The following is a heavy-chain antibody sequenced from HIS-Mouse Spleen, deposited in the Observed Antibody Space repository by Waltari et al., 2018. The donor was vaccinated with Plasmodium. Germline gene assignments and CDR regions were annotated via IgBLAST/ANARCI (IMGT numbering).Heavy chain of an antibody. CDR1: GGSFSGYY. CDR3: ASSGSGSYYY. V-gene: IGHV4-34*01. CDR2: INHSGST. D-gene: IGHD3-10*01. J-gene: IGHJ4*02. Sequence: QVQLQQWGAGLLKPSETLSLTCAVCGGSFSGYYLSWFRQPPGTGLEWIGEINHSGSTNYNPSLKCRVTISVDTSKNQFSLKLSSVTAADTAVYYCASSGSGSYYYWGQGTLVTVSS.